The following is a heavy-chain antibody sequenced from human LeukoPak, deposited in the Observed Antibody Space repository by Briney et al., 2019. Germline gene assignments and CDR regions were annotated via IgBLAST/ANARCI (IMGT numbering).Heavy chain of an antibody. CDR2: ISGRSSTI. V-gene: IGHV3-48*01. Sequence: GGSLRLSCAASGSTFSDFSINWVRQAPGKGLEWISYISGRSSTIYYADSVRGRFTISRDNAKNSMYLQMNSLRAEDTAVYYCARDRLTSGSYFFDYWGQGTLVTVSS. CDR3: ARDRLTSGSYFFDY. D-gene: IGHD1-26*01. CDR1: GSTFSDFS. J-gene: IGHJ4*02.